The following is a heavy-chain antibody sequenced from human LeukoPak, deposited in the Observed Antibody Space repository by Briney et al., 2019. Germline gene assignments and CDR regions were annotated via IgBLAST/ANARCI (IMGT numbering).Heavy chain of an antibody. CDR1: GFTFSSYA. J-gene: IGHJ4*02. V-gene: IGHV3-23*01. D-gene: IGHD3-22*01. Sequence: GGSLRLSCAASGFTFSSYAMSWVRQAPGKGLEWVSAISGSGGSTYYADSVKGRFIISRDNSKNTLYLQMNSLRAEDTAVHYCAKSHYYDSSGYYYHPYYFDYWGQGTLVTVSS. CDR2: ISGSGGST. CDR3: AKSHYYDSSGYYYHPYYFDY.